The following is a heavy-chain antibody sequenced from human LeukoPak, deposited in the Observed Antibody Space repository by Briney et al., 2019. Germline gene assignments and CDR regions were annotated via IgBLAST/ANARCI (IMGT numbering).Heavy chain of an antibody. J-gene: IGHJ3*02. V-gene: IGHV1-18*01. Sequence: GSVKVSCKASGYTFTSYGISWVRQAPGQGLEWMGWISAYNGNTNYAQKLQGRVTMTTDTSTSTAYMELRSLRSDDTAVYYCARDPDWLYGDYERGAFDIWGQGTMVTVSS. CDR3: ARDPDWLYGDYERGAFDI. CDR1: GYTFTSYG. D-gene: IGHD4-17*01. CDR2: ISAYNGNT.